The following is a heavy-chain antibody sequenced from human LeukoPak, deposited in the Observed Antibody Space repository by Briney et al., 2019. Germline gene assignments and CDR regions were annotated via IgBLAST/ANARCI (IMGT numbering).Heavy chain of an antibody. Sequence: ASVKVSCKASGYTFTSYGISWVRQAPGQGLEWMGWISAHNGNTNYAQKLQGRVTMTTDTSTSTAYMELRSLRSDDTAVYYCARLGCSGGSCYVWAWFDYWGQGTLVTVSS. CDR2: ISAHNGNT. D-gene: IGHD2-15*01. CDR1: GYTFTSYG. V-gene: IGHV1-18*01. CDR3: ARLGCSGGSCYVWAWFDY. J-gene: IGHJ4*02.